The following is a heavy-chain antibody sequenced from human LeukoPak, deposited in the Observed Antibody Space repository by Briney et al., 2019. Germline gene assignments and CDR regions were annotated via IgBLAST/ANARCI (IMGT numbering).Heavy chain of an antibody. CDR3: ARGASGTLYDAFDI. Sequence: SETLSLTCTVSGGSISTYYWSWIRQPPGEGLEWIGSIYYSGTTHSNPSLKSRATISVDTSKNHLSLKVSSVTAADTAVYYCARGASGTLYDAFDIWGQGTMVTVSS. V-gene: IGHV4-59*01. J-gene: IGHJ3*02. CDR2: IYYSGTT. CDR1: GGSISTYY. D-gene: IGHD1-26*01.